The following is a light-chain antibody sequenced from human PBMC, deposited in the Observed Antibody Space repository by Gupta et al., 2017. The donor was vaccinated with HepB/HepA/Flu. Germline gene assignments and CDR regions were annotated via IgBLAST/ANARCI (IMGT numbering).Light chain of an antibody. CDR3: SSYTSSSTLV. CDR2: DVS. Sequence: QSALTQPASVSGSPGQSITISCTGTSSDVGGYNYVSWYQQHPGKAPKLMIYDVSNRPSGVSNRFSGSKSGNTASRTISGLQAEDEADYYYSSYTSSSTLVFGTGTKVTVL. V-gene: IGLV2-14*01. CDR1: SSDVGGYNY. J-gene: IGLJ1*01.